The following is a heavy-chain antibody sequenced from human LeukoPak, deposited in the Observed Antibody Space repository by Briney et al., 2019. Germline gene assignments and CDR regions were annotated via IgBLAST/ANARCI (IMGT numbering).Heavy chain of an antibody. Sequence: ASVKVSCKASGYTFTSYGISWVRQAPGQGLEWMGWISAYNGHTNYAQKLQGRVTMTTDTSTSTAYMELRSLRSDDTAVYYCARDRPYYDFWSGGLGYYYYGMDVWGQGTTVTVSS. V-gene: IGHV1-18*01. CDR3: ARDRPYYDFWSGGLGYYYYGMDV. CDR2: ISAYNGHT. D-gene: IGHD3-3*01. J-gene: IGHJ6*02. CDR1: GYTFTSYG.